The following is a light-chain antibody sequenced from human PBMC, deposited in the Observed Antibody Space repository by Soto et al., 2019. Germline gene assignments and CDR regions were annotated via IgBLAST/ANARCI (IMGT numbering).Light chain of an antibody. CDR3: QQYGSSGT. J-gene: IGKJ1*01. CDR2: DAS. CDR1: QSVNSY. Sequence: EIVMTQSPGTLSLSPGERATLSCRASQSVNSYLAWYQQKPGQAPRLLISDASDRATGIPDRFSGSGSGTDFTLTISRLVPEDFAVYYCQQYGSSGTFGQGTKVDIK. V-gene: IGKV3-20*01.